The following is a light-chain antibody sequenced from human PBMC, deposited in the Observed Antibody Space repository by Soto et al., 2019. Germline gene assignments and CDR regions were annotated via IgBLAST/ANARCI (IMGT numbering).Light chain of an antibody. CDR3: SSYTRSSTYV. CDR2: DVS. CDR1: SSDVGGYNY. Sequence: QSVRTQPASVSGSPGQSITISCTGTSSDVGGYNYVSWYQQHPGKAPKLMIYDVSNRPSGVSNRFSGSKSGNTASLTISGLQAEDEADYYCSSYTRSSTYVFVTVSKATVL. V-gene: IGLV2-14*01. J-gene: IGLJ1*01.